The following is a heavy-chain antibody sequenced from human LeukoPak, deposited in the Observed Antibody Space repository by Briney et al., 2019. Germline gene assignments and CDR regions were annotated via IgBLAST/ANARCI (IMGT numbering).Heavy chain of an antibody. V-gene: IGHV1-18*01. Sequence: ASVKVSCKASGYNFRNYGIGWVRQASRQGLEWMGWITAGNGNTNYAQKVQGRVTMTTDTSTSTAYMELGSLRSDDTAVYFCARDSARGYSYGYNALDIWGQGTMVTVSS. D-gene: IGHD5-18*01. CDR2: ITAGNGNT. CDR1: GYNFRNYG. J-gene: IGHJ3*02. CDR3: ARDSARGYSYGYNALDI.